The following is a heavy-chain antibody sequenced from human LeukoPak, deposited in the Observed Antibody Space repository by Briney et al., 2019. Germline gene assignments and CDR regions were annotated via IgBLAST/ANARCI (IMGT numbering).Heavy chain of an antibody. V-gene: IGHV3-48*01. Sequence: GGSLRLPCGASGFTLSSYSMNGVRQAPGEGREWVSYISSRGSTIYYAASLKGRFTISRDNSKNTLYLQMNSLRAEDTAVYYCAKDLVGATMVDAFDIWGQGTMVTVSS. CDR3: AKDLVGATMVDAFDI. J-gene: IGHJ3*02. CDR2: ISSRGSTI. CDR1: GFTLSSYS. D-gene: IGHD1-26*01.